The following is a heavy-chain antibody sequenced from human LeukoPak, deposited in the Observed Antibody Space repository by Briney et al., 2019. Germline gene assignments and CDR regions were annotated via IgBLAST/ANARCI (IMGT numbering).Heavy chain of an antibody. CDR1: GYTFTGYY. D-gene: IGHD3-3*01. J-gene: IGHJ4*02. Sequence: ASVKVSCKASGYTFTGYYMHWVRQAPGQGLEWMGWINPNSGGTNYAQKFQGGVTMTRDTSISTAYMELSRLRSDDTAVYYCARGRTGDFWSGYSYYFDYWGQGTLVTVSS. CDR3: ARGRTGDFWSGYSYYFDY. V-gene: IGHV1-2*02. CDR2: INPNSGGT.